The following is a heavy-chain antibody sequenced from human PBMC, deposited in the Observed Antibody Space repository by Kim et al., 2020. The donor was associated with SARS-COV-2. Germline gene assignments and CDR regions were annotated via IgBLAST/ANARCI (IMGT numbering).Heavy chain of an antibody. CDR3: ARQYSSSWNAIGYGFDI. CDR2: IYYSGST. Sequence: SETLSLTCTVSGGSISSYYWSWIRQPPGKGLEWIGYIYYSGSTNYNPSLKSRVTISVDTSKNQFSLKLSSVTAADTAVYYCARQYSSSWNAIGYGFDIWGQGTMVTVSS. V-gene: IGHV4-59*08. CDR1: GGSISSYY. J-gene: IGHJ3*02. D-gene: IGHD6-13*01.